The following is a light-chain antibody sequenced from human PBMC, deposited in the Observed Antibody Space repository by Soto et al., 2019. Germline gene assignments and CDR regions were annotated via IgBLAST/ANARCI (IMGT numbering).Light chain of an antibody. CDR1: QSVTSNY. CDR3: QQSYTTPLT. Sequence: EIVLTQYPGTLSLSPGERATLSCRASQSVTSNYLAWYQQKPGQAPRLLIFGASIRDTGIPDRFSGSGSGTDFTLTISSLQPEDFATYYCQQSYTTPLTFGGGTKVDIK. J-gene: IGKJ4*01. V-gene: IGKV3-20*01. CDR2: GAS.